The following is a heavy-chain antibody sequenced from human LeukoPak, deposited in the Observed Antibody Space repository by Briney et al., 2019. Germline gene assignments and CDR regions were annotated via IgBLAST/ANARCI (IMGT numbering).Heavy chain of an antibody. J-gene: IGHJ4*02. CDR3: ARGLIAAADPH. Sequence: GGSLRLSCAASGFTFSSYEMNWVRQAPGKGLEWVSYISSSGSTIYYADSVKGRFTISRDNAKNSLYLQMNSLRAEDTAVYYCARGLIAAADPHWGQGTLVTVSS. CDR1: GFTFSSYE. D-gene: IGHD6-13*01. V-gene: IGHV3-48*03. CDR2: ISSSGSTI.